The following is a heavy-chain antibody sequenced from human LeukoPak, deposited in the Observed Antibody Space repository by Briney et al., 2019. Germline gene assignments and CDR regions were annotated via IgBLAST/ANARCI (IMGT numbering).Heavy chain of an antibody. CDR1: GYTFTSYG. CDR2: MNPNSGNT. V-gene: IGHV1-8*02. Sequence: ASVKVSCKASGYTFTSYGINWGRQATGQGLEWMGWMNPNSGNTGYAQKFQGRVTMTRNTSISTAYMELSSLRSEDTAVYYCARGVSGFTMVRGVMESYFDYWGQGTLVTVSS. CDR3: ARGVSGFTMVRGVMESYFDY. J-gene: IGHJ4*02. D-gene: IGHD3-10*01.